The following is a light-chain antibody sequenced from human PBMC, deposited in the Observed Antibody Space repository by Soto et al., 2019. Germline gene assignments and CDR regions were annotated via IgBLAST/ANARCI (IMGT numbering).Light chain of an antibody. CDR3: QQRYNWPLT. CDR1: QGVSDY. J-gene: IGKJ4*01. CDR2: DAS. V-gene: IGKV3D-11*01. Sequence: EIVLTQSPAILSLSPGARATPSCRANQGVSDYLAWYQQKPGQAPRLLIYDASDRATGIPDRFSGRGSGTDFTLTISSLEPEDFAVYYCQQRYNWPLTFGGGTKVDIK.